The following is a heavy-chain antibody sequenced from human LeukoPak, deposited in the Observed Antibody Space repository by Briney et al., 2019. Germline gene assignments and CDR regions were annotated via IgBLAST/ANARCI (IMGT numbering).Heavy chain of an antibody. V-gene: IGHV4-59*01. D-gene: IGHD6-13*01. CDR2: IYYSGST. Sequence: SETLSLTCTVSGGSISSYYWSWIRQPPGKGLEWIGYIYYSGSTNYNPSLKSRVTISVDTSKKQFSLKMSSVTAADTGVYYCAGGLSDSWSYYFDYWGQGTLVTVSS. J-gene: IGHJ4*02. CDR3: AGGLSDSWSYYFDY. CDR1: GGSISSYY.